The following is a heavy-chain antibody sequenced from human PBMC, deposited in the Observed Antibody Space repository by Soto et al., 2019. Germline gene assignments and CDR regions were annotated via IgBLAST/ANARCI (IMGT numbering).Heavy chain of an antibody. CDR2: IYSGGST. CDR1: GFTVSSNY. Sequence: GGSLRLSCAASGFTVSSNYMSWVRQAPGKGLEWVSVIYSGGSTYYGDSVKGRFTISRHNSKNTLYLQMNSLRAEDTAVYYCARVQRQQLVRFYYYYMDVWGKETTVTVSS. V-gene: IGHV3-53*04. D-gene: IGHD6-13*01. J-gene: IGHJ6*03. CDR3: ARVQRQQLVRFYYYYMDV.